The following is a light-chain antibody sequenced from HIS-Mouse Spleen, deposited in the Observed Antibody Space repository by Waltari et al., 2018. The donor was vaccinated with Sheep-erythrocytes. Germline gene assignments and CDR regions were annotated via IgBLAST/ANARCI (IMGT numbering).Light chain of an antibody. J-gene: IGKJ2*01. CDR3: QQSYSTPYP. CDR1: QSISIY. Sequence: DIQMTQSPSSLSASVGDRVTITCRASQSISIYLNWYQQKPGKAPKLLIYAASSLQSGVPSRFSGRGSGADFPLTISSLQPEDFATYYCQQSYSTPYPFGQGPKLEIK. V-gene: IGKV1-39*01. CDR2: AAS.